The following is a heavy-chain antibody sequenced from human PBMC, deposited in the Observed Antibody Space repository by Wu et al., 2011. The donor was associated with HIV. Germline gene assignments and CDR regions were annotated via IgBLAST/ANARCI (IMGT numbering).Heavy chain of an antibody. CDR3: ATSYEGLDS. V-gene: IGHV1-69*11. D-gene: IGHD3-10*01. CDR1: GATFNNYA. Sequence: QVQLVQSGAELRKPGSSVRVSCESSGATFNNYAVSWVRQAPGQGLEWMGGIIPLLGTSTPAQRLQGRVTMIADESSSTAFMELNNLRSEDTAVYYCATSYEGLDSWGQGTLVVVS. J-gene: IGHJ4*02. CDR2: IIPLLGTS.